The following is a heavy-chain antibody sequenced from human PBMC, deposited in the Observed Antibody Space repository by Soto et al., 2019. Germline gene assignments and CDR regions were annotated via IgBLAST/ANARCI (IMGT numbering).Heavy chain of an antibody. J-gene: IGHJ4*02. D-gene: IGHD1-1*01. CDR3: ARGRYGDY. CDR2: ISAHNGNT. Sequence: QVHLVQSGAEVKKPGASVKVSCKGSGYTFTTYGITWVRQAPGQGLEWMGWISAHNGNTNYAQKLQGRVTVTRDTSTSTAYMELRSLRSDDTTVYYCARGRYGDYWGQGALVTVSS. CDR1: GYTFTTYG. V-gene: IGHV1-18*01.